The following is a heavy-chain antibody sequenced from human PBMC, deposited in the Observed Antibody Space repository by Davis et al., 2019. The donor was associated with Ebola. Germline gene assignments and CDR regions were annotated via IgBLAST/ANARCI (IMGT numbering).Heavy chain of an antibody. CDR2: INYRGKT. CDR3: ARVRDFDFSSGFYDYAMDV. V-gene: IGHV4-34*01. D-gene: IGHD3-3*01. J-gene: IGHJ6*02. CDR1: GGSFKDYY. Sequence: PSETLSLTCAVYGGSFKDYYWGWIRQSPGQGLEWIGEINYRGKTYYNTALKSRVSMSIDKSKLQFSLRLTSVTAADTAVYYCARVRDFDFSSGFYDYAMDVWGQGTTVTVSS.